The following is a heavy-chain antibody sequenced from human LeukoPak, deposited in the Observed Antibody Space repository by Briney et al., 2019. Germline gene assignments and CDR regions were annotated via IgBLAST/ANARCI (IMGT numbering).Heavy chain of an antibody. Sequence: PSETLSLTCTVSGGSISSYYWSWIRQPPGKGLEWIGSIFYTGKSNNNPSLKTRVTVSVDTSKNQFFLKVTSVTVADTAVYFCARLGDVEVNGGTLDYWGRGTLVTVSS. J-gene: IGHJ4*01. CDR2: IFYTGKS. CDR1: GGSISSYY. V-gene: IGHV4-59*04. CDR3: ARLGDVEVNGGTLDY. D-gene: IGHD3-16*01.